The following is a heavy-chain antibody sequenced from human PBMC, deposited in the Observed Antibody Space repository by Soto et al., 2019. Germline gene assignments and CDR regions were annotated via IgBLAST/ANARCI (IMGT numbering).Heavy chain of an antibody. CDR1: GGSVSSGSYY. J-gene: IGHJ6*02. V-gene: IGHV4-61*01. D-gene: IGHD6-13*01. Sequence: SDTLSLTCTVSGGSVSSGSYYWSWIRQPPGKGLEWIGYIYYSGSTNYNPSLKSRVTISVDTSKNQFSLKLSSVTAADTAVYYCARADSSWDYYYYGMDVWGQGTTVTVSS. CDR2: IYYSGST. CDR3: ARADSSWDYYYYGMDV.